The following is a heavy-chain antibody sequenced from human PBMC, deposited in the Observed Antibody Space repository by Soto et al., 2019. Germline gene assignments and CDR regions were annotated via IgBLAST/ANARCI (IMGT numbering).Heavy chain of an antibody. Sequence: QVQLVQSGAELKKPGSSVKVSCKASGGTFSSYTISWVRQAPGQGLEWMGRIIPILGRANYAQKFQGRVTITADKATSTAYMELSSMRSEDTPVYYWAMEYCSSTSCYRDDWGQGTLVTVSS. J-gene: IGHJ4*02. V-gene: IGHV1-69*02. CDR2: IIPILGRA. D-gene: IGHD2-2*02. CDR1: GGTFSSYT. CDR3: AMEYCSSTSCYRDD.